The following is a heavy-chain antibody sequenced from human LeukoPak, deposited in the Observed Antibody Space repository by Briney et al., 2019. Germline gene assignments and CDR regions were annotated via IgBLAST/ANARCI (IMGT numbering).Heavy chain of an antibody. CDR1: GFTFSSYS. V-gene: IGHV3-21*01. CDR3: EAASGYYGSGRAFDI. D-gene: IGHD3-10*01. Sequence: GGSLRLSCAASGFTFSSYSMNWVRQAPGKGLEWVSSIRSSSSYIYYADSVKGRFTISRDNAKNSLYLQMNSLRAEDTAVYYCEAASGYYGSGRAFDIWGQGTMVTVSS. CDR2: IRSSSSYI. J-gene: IGHJ3*02.